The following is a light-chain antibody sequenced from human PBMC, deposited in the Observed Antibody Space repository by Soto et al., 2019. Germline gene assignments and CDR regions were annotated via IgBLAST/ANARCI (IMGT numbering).Light chain of an antibody. V-gene: IGKV1-9*01. CDR2: AAS. J-gene: IGKJ1*01. CDR3: HQLNSFPQT. Sequence: TQSPSFLSASVGDRVTITCRASQGVRNYLAWYQQKPGRAPKLLIYAASTLQSGVPSRFSGSGSGTEFTLTISSLQPEDFATYYCHQLNSFPQTFGQGTKVDIK. CDR1: QGVRNY.